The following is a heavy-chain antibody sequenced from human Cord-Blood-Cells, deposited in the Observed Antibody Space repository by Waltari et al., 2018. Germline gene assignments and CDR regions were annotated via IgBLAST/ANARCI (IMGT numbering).Heavy chain of an antibody. D-gene: IGHD6-19*01. CDR2: ISHSGST. V-gene: IGHV4-4*02. CDR1: GGSLRRSNW. J-gene: IGHJ4*02. CDR3: ARGSVAGRSPFDY. Sequence: QVQLQESGPGLVKPSGTLSLTCAIPGGSLRRSNWWSWVRQPPGKGLEWIGEISHSGSTNYNPSLKSRVTISVDKSKNQFSLKLSSVTAADTAVYYCARGSVAGRSPFDYWGQGTLVTVSS.